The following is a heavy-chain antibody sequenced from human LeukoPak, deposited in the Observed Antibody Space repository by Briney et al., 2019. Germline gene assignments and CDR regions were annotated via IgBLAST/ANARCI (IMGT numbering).Heavy chain of an antibody. J-gene: IGHJ4*02. Sequence: GGPLRLFCAASGFTFRTYRMSWPRQAPGKGLEWVTHIKQDGSEKHSVHSVKGRFTISRDNAKNSLYLQMNSLRAEDTAVDYCARGTRVPDYWGQGTLVTVSS. V-gene: IGHV3-7*01. CDR1: GFTFRTYR. CDR3: ARGTRVPDY. D-gene: IGHD2-2*01. CDR2: IKQDGSEK.